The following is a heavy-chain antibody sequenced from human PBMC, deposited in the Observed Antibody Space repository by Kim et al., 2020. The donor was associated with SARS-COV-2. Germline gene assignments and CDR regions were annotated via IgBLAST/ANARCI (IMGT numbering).Heavy chain of an antibody. CDR2: IYYSGST. V-gene: IGHV4-31*03. D-gene: IGHD2-2*01. J-gene: IGHJ3*02. CDR3: ARSPYFLDIVVVPAAMDPNAFDI. Sequence: SETLSLTCTVSGGSISSGGYYWSWIRQHPGKGLEWIGYIYYSGSTYYNPSLKSRVTISVDTSKNQFSLKLSSVTAADTAVYYCARSPYFLDIVVVPAAMDPNAFDIWGQGTMVTVSS. CDR1: GGSISSGGYY.